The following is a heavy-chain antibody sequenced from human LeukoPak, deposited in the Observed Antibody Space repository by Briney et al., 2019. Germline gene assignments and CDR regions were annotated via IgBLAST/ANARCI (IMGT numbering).Heavy chain of an antibody. CDR1: GGSFSGYY. D-gene: IGHD3-10*01. J-gene: IGHJ5*02. CDR3: ARVRSIAMVRGVIKVPNWFDP. V-gene: IGHV4-34*01. Sequence: PSETLSLTCAVYGGSFSGYYWSWIRQPPGKGLEWIGEINHSGSTNYNPSLKSRVTISVDTSKNQFSLKLSSVTAADTAVYYCARVRSIAMVRGVIKVPNWFDPWGQGTLVTVSS. CDR2: INHSGST.